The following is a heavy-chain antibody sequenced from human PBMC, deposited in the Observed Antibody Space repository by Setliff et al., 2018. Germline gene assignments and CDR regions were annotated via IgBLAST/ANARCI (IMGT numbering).Heavy chain of an antibody. Sequence: SETLSLTCSVSGGSISSGLYYWSWIRQHPGKGLEWIGNIFHSGGKYYNPSLRSRVSISQDMSKNQFSLKLSSVTAVDTSVYYCASRYCSSTNCWNWFDPWGQGTLVTVSS. D-gene: IGHD2-2*01. CDR2: IFHSGGK. J-gene: IGHJ5*02. V-gene: IGHV4-31*03. CDR1: GGSISSGLYY. CDR3: ASRYCSSTNCWNWFDP.